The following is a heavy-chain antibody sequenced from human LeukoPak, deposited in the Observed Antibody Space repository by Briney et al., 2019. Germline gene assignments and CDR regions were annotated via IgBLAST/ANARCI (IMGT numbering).Heavy chain of an antibody. V-gene: IGHV3-74*01. CDR2: INGDGSST. CDR1: GFTFSSYW. D-gene: IGHD2-15*01. Sequence: GGSLRLSCAASGFTFSSYWMHWVRQAPGKGLVWVSLINGDGSSTSYADSVKGRFTISRDNAKNTLYLHMNSLRVEDTAVYYCARVPVDRCPGSTCYPNFDSWGQGTLVTVSS. CDR3: ARVPVDRCPGSTCYPNFDS. J-gene: IGHJ4*02.